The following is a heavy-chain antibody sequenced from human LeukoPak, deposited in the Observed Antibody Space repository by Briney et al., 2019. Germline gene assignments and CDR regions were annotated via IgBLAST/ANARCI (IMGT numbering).Heavy chain of an antibody. CDR2: INHSGST. Sequence: SETLSLTCAVYGESFSGYYWSWIRQPPGKGLEWIGEINHSGSTNYNPSLKSRVTISVDTSKNQFSLKLSSVTAADTAVYYCARLGQAAAYPLDYWGQGTLVTVSS. CDR1: GESFSGYY. V-gene: IGHV4-34*01. D-gene: IGHD6-13*01. CDR3: ARLGQAAAYPLDY. J-gene: IGHJ4*02.